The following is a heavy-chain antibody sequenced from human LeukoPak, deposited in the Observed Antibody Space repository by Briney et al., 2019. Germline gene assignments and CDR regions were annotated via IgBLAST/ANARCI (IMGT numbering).Heavy chain of an antibody. J-gene: IGHJ4*02. Sequence: SGPTLVNPTETLTLTCTVSGFSLSNARMGVSWIRQPPGKALEWLAHIFSNDEKSYSTSLKSRLTISKDTSKSQVVLTMTNMDPVDTATYYCARTYPNRDLNFDYWGQGTLVTVSS. CDR1: GFSLSNARMG. V-gene: IGHV2-26*01. D-gene: IGHD3-10*01. CDR2: IFSNDEK. CDR3: ARTYPNRDLNFDY.